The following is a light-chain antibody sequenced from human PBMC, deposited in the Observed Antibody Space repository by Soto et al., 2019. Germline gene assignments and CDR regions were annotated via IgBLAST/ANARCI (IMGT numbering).Light chain of an antibody. CDR3: QQFAISTT. J-gene: IGKJ1*01. Sequence: DIQLTQSPSFLSASVGDRVTITCRASQGINIFLAWFQQKPGKAPNLLISAASTLQSGVPSRFSGSGSETEFTLTISSLQPDDFATYYCQQFAISTTFGQGTKVDIK. CDR2: AAS. CDR1: QGINIF. V-gene: IGKV1-9*01.